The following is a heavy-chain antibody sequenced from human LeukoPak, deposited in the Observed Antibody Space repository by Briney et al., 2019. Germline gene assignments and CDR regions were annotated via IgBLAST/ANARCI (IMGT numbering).Heavy chain of an antibody. CDR1: GFTFSDYY. J-gene: IGHJ5*02. V-gene: IGHV3-11*05. CDR3: TRDGDYDSSGYRWFDP. CDR2: ISSSSSYT. Sequence: GGSLRLSCAASGFTFSDYYMSWIRQAPGKGLEWVSYISSSSSYTNYADSVKGRFTISGDNAKNSLYLQMNSLRAEDTAVYYCTRDGDYDSSGYRWFDPWGQGTLVTVSS. D-gene: IGHD3-22*01.